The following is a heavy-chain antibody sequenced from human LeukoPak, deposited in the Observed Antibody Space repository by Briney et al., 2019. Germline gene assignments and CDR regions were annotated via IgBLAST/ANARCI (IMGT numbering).Heavy chain of an antibody. V-gene: IGHV3-74*01. J-gene: IGHJ3*01. CDR3: ASDRGGWSF. CDR1: GFTFSSYW. Sequence: GGSLRLSCEASGFTFSSYWMSWVRQAPGKGLEWVSGINWNGGSTGYADSVKGRFTISRDNAKNTLYLQMNSLRAEDTAVYYCASDRGGWSFWGQGTMVTVSS. CDR2: INWNGGST. D-gene: IGHD1-26*01.